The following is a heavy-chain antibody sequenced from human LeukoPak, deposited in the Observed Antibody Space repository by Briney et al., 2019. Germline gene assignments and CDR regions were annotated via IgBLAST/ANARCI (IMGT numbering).Heavy chain of an antibody. CDR1: GPTLSTYA. V-gene: IGHV3-23*01. J-gene: IGHJ6*02. Sequence: GGSLRPSSAAPGPTLSTYAKSWARHAPGKRLEWESAISGSGPSTYYADSVKGRFTISRDNSKNTLYLQMNSLRAEDTAVYYCAKVVYNPPLRFWEWPIPDYYYGMDVWGQGTTVTVSS. D-gene: IGHD3-3*01. CDR3: AKVVYNPPLRFWEWPIPDYYYGMDV. CDR2: ISGSGPST.